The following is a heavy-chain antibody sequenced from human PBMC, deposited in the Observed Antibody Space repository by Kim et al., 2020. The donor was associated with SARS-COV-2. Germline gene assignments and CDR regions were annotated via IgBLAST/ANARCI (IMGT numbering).Heavy chain of an antibody. CDR3: ARHLSDPRLLYYYYGMDV. V-gene: IGHV5-10-1*01. CDR1: GYSFTSYW. CDR2: IDPSDSYT. D-gene: IGHD3-10*01. Sequence: GESLKISCKGSGYSFTSYWISWVRQMPGKGLEWMGRIDPSDSYTNYSPSFQGHVTISADKSISTAYLQWSSLKASDTAMYYCARHLSDPRLLYYYYGMDVWGQGTTVTVSS. J-gene: IGHJ6*02.